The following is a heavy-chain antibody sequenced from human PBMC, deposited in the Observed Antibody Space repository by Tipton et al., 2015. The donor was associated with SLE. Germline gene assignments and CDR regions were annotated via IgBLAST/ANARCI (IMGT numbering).Heavy chain of an antibody. CDR3: ARHYDSLTPFDY. J-gene: IGHJ4*02. V-gene: IGHV4-59*08. D-gene: IGHD3-22*01. CDR2: IYYSGST. CDR1: GGSISSYY. Sequence: TLSLTCTVSGGSISSYYWSWIRQPPGKGLEWIGYIYYSGSTNYNPSLKSRVTISVDTSKNQFSLKLGSVTAADTAVYYCARHYDSLTPFDYWGQGTLVTVSS.